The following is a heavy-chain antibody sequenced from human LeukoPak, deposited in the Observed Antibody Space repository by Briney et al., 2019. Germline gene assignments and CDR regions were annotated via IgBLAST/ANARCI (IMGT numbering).Heavy chain of an antibody. CDR1: GSTFSTFW. J-gene: IGHJ5*02. CDR2: INQDGSEK. Sequence: GGSLRLSCAASGSTFSTFWVSWVRQAPGKGLEWVANINQDGSEKYYVDSVKGRFTISRDNAKNSLYLQMSSLRAEDTAVYYCARDPLGPWGQGTLVTVSS. CDR3: ARDPLGP. V-gene: IGHV3-7*04.